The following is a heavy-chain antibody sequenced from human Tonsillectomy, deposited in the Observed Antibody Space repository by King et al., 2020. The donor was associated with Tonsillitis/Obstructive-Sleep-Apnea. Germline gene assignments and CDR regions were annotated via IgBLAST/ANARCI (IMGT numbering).Heavy chain of an antibody. CDR3: ARDSCSSTSCYTGIVDY. D-gene: IGHD2-2*02. J-gene: IGHJ4*02. Sequence: VQLQEAGPGLVKPSQTLSLTCTVSGGSISSGGYYWSWIRHHPGKGLEWIGYIYCSGCTYYNPSLKIRVTISVDTSKNQFSLKLSSVTAADTAVYYCARDSCSSTSCYTGIVDYWGQGTLVTVSS. V-gene: IGHV4-31*03. CDR2: IYCSGCT. CDR1: GGSISSGGYY.